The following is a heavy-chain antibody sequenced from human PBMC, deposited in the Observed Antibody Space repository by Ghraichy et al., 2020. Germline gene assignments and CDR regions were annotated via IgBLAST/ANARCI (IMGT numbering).Heavy chain of an antibody. J-gene: IGHJ4*02. CDR2: IRSKAYGETT. CDR1: GFTFGDYA. D-gene: IGHD3-10*01. V-gene: IGHV3-49*04. CDR3: SRDIVRRWFGEPISPGDY. Sequence: GGSLRLSCTASGFTFGDYAMTWVRQAPGKGLEWVGLIRSKAYGETTEYAASVKGRFTISRDDSKSIAYLQMNSLKTEDTAFYYCSRDIVRRWFGEPISPGDYWGQGTLVTVSS.